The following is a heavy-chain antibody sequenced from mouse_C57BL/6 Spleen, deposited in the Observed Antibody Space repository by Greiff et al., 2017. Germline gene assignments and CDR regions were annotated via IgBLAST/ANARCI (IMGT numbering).Heavy chain of an antibody. CDR1: GYTFTDYY. J-gene: IGHJ2*01. CDR2: INPNNGGT. V-gene: IGHV1-26*01. D-gene: IGHD2-3*01. CDR3: ARGGYYPYFDY. Sequence: EVQLQQSGPELVKPGASVKISCKASGYTFTDYYMNWVKQSHGKSLEWIGDINPNNGGTSYNQKFKGKATLTVDKSSSTAYMELRILTSEDSAVYYCARGGYYPYFDYWGQGTTLTVSS.